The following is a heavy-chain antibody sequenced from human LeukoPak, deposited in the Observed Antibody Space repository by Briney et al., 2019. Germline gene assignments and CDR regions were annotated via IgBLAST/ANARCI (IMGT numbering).Heavy chain of an antibody. CDR3: ARGVGCSSTRAGIPCDYYYYYYMDV. Sequence: GGSLRLSCAASGFTFSSYSMNWVRQAPGKGLEWVSSISSSSSYIYYADSVKGRFTISRDNAKNSLYLQMNSLRAEDTAVYYCARGVGCSSTRAGIPCDYYYYYYMDVWGKGTTVTVSS. J-gene: IGHJ6*03. CDR2: ISSSSSYI. D-gene: IGHD2-2*01. CDR1: GFTFSSYS. V-gene: IGHV3-21*01.